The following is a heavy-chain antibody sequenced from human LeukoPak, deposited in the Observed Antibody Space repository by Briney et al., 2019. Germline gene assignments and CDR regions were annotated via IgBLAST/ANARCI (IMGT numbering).Heavy chain of an antibody. CDR1: GFTFSSYG. D-gene: IGHD1-26*01. V-gene: IGHV3-30*02. CDR3: AKDGGSYYYGTTFDY. Sequence: GGSLRLSCAASGFTFSSYGMHWVRQAPGKGLEWVAFIRYDGSNKYYADSVKGRFTISRDNSKNTLYLQMNSLRAEDTAVYYCAKDGGSYYYGTTFDYWGQGTLVTVSS. J-gene: IGHJ4*02. CDR2: IRYDGSNK.